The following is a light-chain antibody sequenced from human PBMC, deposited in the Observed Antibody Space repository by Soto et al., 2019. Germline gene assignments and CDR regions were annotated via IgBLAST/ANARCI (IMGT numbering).Light chain of an antibody. J-gene: IGKJ1*01. CDR2: TTS. V-gene: IGKV1-12*01. CDR1: QDIGNL. Sequence: DIQMSQSPSFVSAAVGDRVTLTCRASQDIGNLLVWYQQKPGKAPTLLIYTTSKMQRGVPSRFSGSGSGTHFTLTISSLQPEDFAPYYGQQASSFPRTFGQGTKVE. CDR3: QQASSFPRT.